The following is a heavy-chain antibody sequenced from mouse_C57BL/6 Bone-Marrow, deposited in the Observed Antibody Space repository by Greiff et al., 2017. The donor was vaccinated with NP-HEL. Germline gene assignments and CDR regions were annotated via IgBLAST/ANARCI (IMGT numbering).Heavy chain of an antibody. CDR2: IDPSDSYT. CDR1: GYTFTSYW. D-gene: IGHD2-13*01. Sequence: QVQLQQPGAELVMPGASVKLSCKASGYTFTSYWMHWVKQRPGQGLEWIGEIDPSDSYTNSNQQFKGKSTLTVDKSSSTAYMQLSSMTSEDAADYYCGREGVTGYYFDYGGRGTTLTVSA. V-gene: IGHV1-69*01. J-gene: IGHJ2*01. CDR3: GREGVTGYYFDY.